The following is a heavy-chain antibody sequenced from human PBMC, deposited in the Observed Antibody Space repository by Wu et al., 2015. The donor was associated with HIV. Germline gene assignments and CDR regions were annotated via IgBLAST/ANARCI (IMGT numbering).Heavy chain of an antibody. CDR3: ARDLARDTMIRDRPRFPMDV. D-gene: IGHD3-10*01. CDR2: LIPLFGTT. V-gene: IGHV1-69*05. Sequence: QFQLVQSGAEVKKPGSSVKISCKASGDHFISYTISWVRQAPGQGLEWMGGLIPLFGTTIYAQKFQGRVAITTDRSSLTAYMELSSLRSEDTAVYYCARDLARDTMIRDRPRFPMDVWAKGPRSPSP. J-gene: IGHJ6*02. CDR1: GDHFISYT.